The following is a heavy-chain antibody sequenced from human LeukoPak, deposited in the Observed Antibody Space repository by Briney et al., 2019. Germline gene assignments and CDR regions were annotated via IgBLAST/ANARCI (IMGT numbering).Heavy chain of an antibody. Sequence: GGSLRLSCIPSGFSFNSYAMFWVRQAPGKGLEWVSLIWYDGSNKYYADSVKGRFTISRDNSKNTLFLQMNSLRAEDTAVYYCARARGWQPNYYYYYMDVWGTGTTVTVSS. J-gene: IGHJ6*03. D-gene: IGHD2-15*01. CDR1: GFSFNSYA. CDR3: ARARGWQPNYYYYYMDV. V-gene: IGHV3-33*07. CDR2: IWYDGSNK.